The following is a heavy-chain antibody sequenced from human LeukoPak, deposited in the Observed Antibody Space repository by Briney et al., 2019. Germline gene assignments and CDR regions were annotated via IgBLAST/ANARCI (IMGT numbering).Heavy chain of an antibody. CDR3: ARDPDSSSFDY. CDR1: GFTFSTYW. J-gene: IGHJ4*02. D-gene: IGHD6-13*01. V-gene: IGHV3-7*01. CDR2: IKYDGTLK. Sequence: GGSLRLSCTASGFTFSTYWMSWVRQAPGKGLECLAHIKYDGTLKNYVDSVKGRFTISRDNHKKSLYLQMDGLRAEDTAVYYCARDPDSSSFDYWGQGALVTVSS.